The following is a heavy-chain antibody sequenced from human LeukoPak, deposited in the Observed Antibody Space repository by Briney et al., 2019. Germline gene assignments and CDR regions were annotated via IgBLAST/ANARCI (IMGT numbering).Heavy chain of an antibody. Sequence: SVKVSCKASGGTFSSYAISWVRQAPGQGLEWMGRIIPILGIANYAQKFQGRVTITADKSMSTAYMELSSLRSEDTAVYYCARAGGGYSYGDYYYGMDVWGQGTTVTVSS. J-gene: IGHJ6*02. CDR1: GGTFSSYA. CDR2: IIPILGIA. CDR3: ARAGGGYSYGDYYYGMDV. V-gene: IGHV1-69*04. D-gene: IGHD5-18*01.